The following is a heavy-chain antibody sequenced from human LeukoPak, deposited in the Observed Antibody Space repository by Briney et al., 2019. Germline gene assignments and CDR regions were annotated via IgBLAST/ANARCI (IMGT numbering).Heavy chain of an antibody. D-gene: IGHD2-15*01. J-gene: IGHJ4*02. CDR3: ARVAGYCSGGSCENYFDY. Sequence: SETLSLTCAVYGGSFSGYYWSWIRQPPGKGLEWIGEINHSGSTNYNPSLKSRVTISVDTSKNQFSLKLSSVTAADTAVYYCARVAGYCSGGSCENYFDYWGQGTLVTVSS. CDR2: INHSGST. V-gene: IGHV4-34*01. CDR1: GGSFSGYY.